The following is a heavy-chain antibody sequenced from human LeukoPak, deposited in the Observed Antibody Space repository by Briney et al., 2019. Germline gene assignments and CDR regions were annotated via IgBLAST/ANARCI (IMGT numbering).Heavy chain of an antibody. CDR1: GGSIRSGSYY. Sequence: SQTLSLTCTVSGGSIRSGSYYWSWIRQPAGKGLEWIGHIYTRGTTNYNPPVKSRVTVSLDTSKNQISLKLSSVTAADTAIYYCARVYTVMGATTVDHYHYYMDVWGKGTTATVSS. J-gene: IGHJ6*03. CDR2: IYTRGTT. V-gene: IGHV4-61*09. D-gene: IGHD5-18*01. CDR3: ARVYTVMGATTVDHYHYYMDV.